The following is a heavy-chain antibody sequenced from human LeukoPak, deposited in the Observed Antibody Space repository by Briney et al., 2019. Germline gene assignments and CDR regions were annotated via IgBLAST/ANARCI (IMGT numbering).Heavy chain of an antibody. CDR1: GYTFTSYA. Sequence: GASVKVSCKASGYTFTSYAMNWVRQASGQGLEWMGWINTNTGNPTYAQGFTGRFVFSLDTSVSTAYLRISSLKAEDTAVYYCASRAAAPFDYWGQGTLVTVSS. D-gene: IGHD2-15*01. J-gene: IGHJ4*02. V-gene: IGHV7-4-1*02. CDR2: INTNTGNP. CDR3: ASRAAAPFDY.